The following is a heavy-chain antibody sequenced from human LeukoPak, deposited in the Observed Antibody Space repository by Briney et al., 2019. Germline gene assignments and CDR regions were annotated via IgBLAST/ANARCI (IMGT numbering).Heavy chain of an antibody. V-gene: IGHV1-69*13. J-gene: IGHJ4*02. CDR2: IIPIFGTA. CDR3: ARGMRTAFSSSGRHCGY. Sequence: ASVKVSCKASGGTFSSYAISWVRQAPGQGLEWMGGIIPIFGTANYAQKFQGRVTITADESTSTAYMELSSLRSEDTAVYYCARGMRTAFSSSGRHCGYWGQGTLVTVSS. D-gene: IGHD6-6*01. CDR1: GGTFSSYA.